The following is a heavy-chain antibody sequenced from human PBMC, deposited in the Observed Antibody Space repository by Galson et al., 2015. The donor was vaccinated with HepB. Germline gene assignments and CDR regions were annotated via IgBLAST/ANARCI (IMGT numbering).Heavy chain of an antibody. J-gene: IGHJ4*02. CDR2: ISAYNGNT. Sequence: SVKVSCKASGYTFTSYGISWVRQAPGQGLEWMGWISAYNGNTNYAQKLQGRVTMTTDTSTSTAYMELRSLRSDDTAVYYCARSRVGATRYSGYYFDYWGQGTLVTVSS. D-gene: IGHD1-26*01. CDR3: ARSRVGATRYSGYYFDY. CDR1: GYTFTSYG. V-gene: IGHV1-18*01.